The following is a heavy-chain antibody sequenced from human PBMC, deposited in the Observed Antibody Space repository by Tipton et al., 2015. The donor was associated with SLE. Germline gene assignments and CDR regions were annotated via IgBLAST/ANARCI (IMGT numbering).Heavy chain of an antibody. J-gene: IGHJ3*02. Sequence: SLRLSCAASGFTFNNYWMHWVRQAPGKGLVWVSRVNDDGTITSYADSVKGRFTMSRDNAKNTLYLQMNSLRAEDTAVYYCSGVLSPRDGFDIWGQGTMVTVSS. CDR3: SGVLSPRDGFDI. V-gene: IGHV3-74*01. CDR1: GFTFNNYW. D-gene: IGHD3-16*02. CDR2: VNDDGTIT.